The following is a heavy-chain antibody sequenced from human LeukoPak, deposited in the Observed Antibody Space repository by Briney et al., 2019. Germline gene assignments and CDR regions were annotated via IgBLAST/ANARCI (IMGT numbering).Heavy chain of an antibody. J-gene: IGHJ3*02. CDR2: ISGSGGST. D-gene: IGHD4-17*01. V-gene: IGHV3-23*01. CDR1: GFTFSSYA. CDR3: AKDLDDYGDYPNAFDI. Sequence: PGGSLRLSCAASGFTFSSYAMSWVRKATGKGLDWVSAISGSGGSTYYADSVTGRFTISRDNSKNTLYLQMHSLRAEDTAVYYCAKDLDDYGDYPNAFDIWGQGTMVTVSS.